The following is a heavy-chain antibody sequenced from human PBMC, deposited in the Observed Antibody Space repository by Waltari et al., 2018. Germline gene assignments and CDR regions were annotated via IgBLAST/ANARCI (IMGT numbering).Heavy chain of an antibody. CDR1: GYTFTDYY. V-gene: IGHV1-69-2*01. D-gene: IGHD3-10*01. J-gene: IGHJ3*02. CDR3: VTVGHDGFDI. Sequence: EDQMLQSGAEVKKPGATVKISCKVSGYTFTDYYMHWVQQAPGKGLEWMGLVDHKDGETIYAEKFQGRVTITADTSTDTAYMELSSLRSEDTAVYYCVTVGHDGFDIWGQGTMVTVSS. CDR2: VDHKDGET.